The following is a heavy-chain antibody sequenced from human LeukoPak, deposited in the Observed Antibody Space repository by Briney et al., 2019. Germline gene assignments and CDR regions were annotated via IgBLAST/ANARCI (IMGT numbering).Heavy chain of an antibody. J-gene: IGHJ6*03. CDR1: GFTFSSYG. CDR2: IRYDGSNK. D-gene: IGHD6-19*01. V-gene: IGHV3-30*02. CDR3: AKEEQWLPPYYYYMDV. Sequence: GGSLRLSCAASGFTFSSYGMHWVRQAPGKGLEWVAFIRYDGSNKYYADSVKGRFTISRDNSKNTLYLQMNSLRAEDTAVYYCAKEEQWLPPYYYYMDVWGKGTTVTVSS.